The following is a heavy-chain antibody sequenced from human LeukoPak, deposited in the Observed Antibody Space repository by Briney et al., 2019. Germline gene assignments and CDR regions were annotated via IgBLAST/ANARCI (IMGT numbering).Heavy chain of an antibody. CDR3: ARVGSYDILTGRYYYYMDV. CDR1: GGSISNCY. CDR2: IYYSGST. D-gene: IGHD3-9*01. V-gene: IGHV4-59*01. J-gene: IGHJ6*03. Sequence: SETLSLTCTVSGGSISNCYWSWIRQPPGKGLEWIGYIYYSGSTNYNPSLKSRVTISVDTSKNQFSLKLSSVTAADTAVYYCARVGSYDILTGRYYYYMDVWGKGTTVTVSS.